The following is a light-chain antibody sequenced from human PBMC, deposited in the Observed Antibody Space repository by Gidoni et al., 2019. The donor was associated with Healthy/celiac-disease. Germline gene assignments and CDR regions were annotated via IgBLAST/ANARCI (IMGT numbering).Light chain of an antibody. CDR1: QSISSW. V-gene: IGKV1-5*03. J-gene: IGKJ2*03. Sequence: DIQMTQSPSTLSASVGDRVTITCRASQSISSWLAWYQQKPGKAPKLLIYKASSLESGVPSRFSGSGSGTESTLTISSLQPDDFATYYCQQYNSYSPYGFGQGTKLEIK. CDR2: KAS. CDR3: QQYNSYSPYG.